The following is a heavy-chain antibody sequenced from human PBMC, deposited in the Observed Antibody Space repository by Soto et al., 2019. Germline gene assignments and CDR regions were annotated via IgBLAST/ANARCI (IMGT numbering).Heavy chain of an antibody. D-gene: IGHD3-22*01. CDR3: ARDRALDYDSSGSAGTDAFEI. CDR2: IYYSGST. V-gene: IGHV4-31*03. J-gene: IGHJ3*02. CDR1: GGSISSGGYY. Sequence: SETLSLTCTVSGGSISSGGYYWSWIRQHPGKGLEWFGYIYYSGSTYYTPSLKSRVTISVDTSKNQFSLKLSSVTAADTAVYYCARDRALDYDSSGSAGTDAFEIWGQGTMVTVSS.